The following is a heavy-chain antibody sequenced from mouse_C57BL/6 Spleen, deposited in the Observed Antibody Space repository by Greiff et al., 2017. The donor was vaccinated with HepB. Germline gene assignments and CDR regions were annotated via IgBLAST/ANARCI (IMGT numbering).Heavy chain of an antibody. V-gene: IGHV1-4*01. D-gene: IGHD2-1*01. Sequence: QVQLQQSGAELARPGASVKMSCKASGYTFTSYTMHWVKQRPGQGLEWIGYINPSSGYTKYNQKFKDKATLTADKSSSTAYMQLSSLTSEDSAVYYCARVDYGNYPGNAMDYWGQGTSVTVSS. CDR3: ARVDYGNYPGNAMDY. CDR1: GYTFTSYT. J-gene: IGHJ4*01. CDR2: INPSSGYT.